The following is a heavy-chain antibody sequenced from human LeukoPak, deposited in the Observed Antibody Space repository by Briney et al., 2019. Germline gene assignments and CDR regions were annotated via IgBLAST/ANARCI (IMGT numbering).Heavy chain of an antibody. D-gene: IGHD4-17*01. CDR2: IYPGDTDT. CDR3: ARQSLYGDQDY. CDR1: GYKFTSYW. V-gene: IGHV5-51*01. Sequence: GESLKISCRGSGYKFTSYWIGWVRQMPGKGLEWMGIIYPGDTDTRYSPSFQGQVTLSADKSINTAYLQWSSLRASDTAMYYCARQSLYGDQDYWGQGTLVTVSS. J-gene: IGHJ4*02.